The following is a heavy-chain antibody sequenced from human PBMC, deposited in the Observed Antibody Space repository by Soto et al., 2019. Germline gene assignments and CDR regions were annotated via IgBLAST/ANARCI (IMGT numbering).Heavy chain of an antibody. CDR2: ISPYNGKT. D-gene: IGHD4-17*01. CDR1: GYTFTEYG. J-gene: IGHJ4*02. Sequence: ASVKVSCKTSGYTFTEYGISWFRQAPGQGLEWMGWISPYNGKTNYIQEFQDRVTITTDTSSTTVYMDLRTLKLDDTAIYFCARADYGDTKIYSFDHWGQGTLVTVSS. V-gene: IGHV1-18*01. CDR3: ARADYGDTKIYSFDH.